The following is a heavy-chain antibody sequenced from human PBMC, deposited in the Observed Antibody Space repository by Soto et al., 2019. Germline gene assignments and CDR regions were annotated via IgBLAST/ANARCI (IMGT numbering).Heavy chain of an antibody. CDR3: ARDGEQWPEVFDY. CDR1: GYTFSSYG. CDR2: ISAYSGNT. Sequence: ASVKVSCKSSGYTFSSYGVSWVRQAPGQGLEWLGWISAYSGNTNYAQKLQGRVTMTTDTSTSTAYMELRSLRSDDTAVYYCARDGEQWPEVFDYWGQGTLVTVSS. V-gene: IGHV1-18*01. J-gene: IGHJ4*02. D-gene: IGHD6-19*01.